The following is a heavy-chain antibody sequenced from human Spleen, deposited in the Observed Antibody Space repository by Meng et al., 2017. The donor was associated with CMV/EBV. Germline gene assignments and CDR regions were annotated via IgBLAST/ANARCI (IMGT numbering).Heavy chain of an antibody. J-gene: IGHJ4*02. CDR1: GFTFSDYA. Sequence: GESLKISCAASGFTFSDYAMSWVRQAPGKGLEWVSSISGSDGSTLYADSVKGRFTISRDNSKNTVYLQMNRLRAEDTAVYYCAKGGCTRPTCYCNCWGQGSLVIVSS. CDR3: AKGGCTRPTCYCNC. V-gene: IGHV3-23*01. D-gene: IGHD2-2*01. CDR2: ISGSDGST.